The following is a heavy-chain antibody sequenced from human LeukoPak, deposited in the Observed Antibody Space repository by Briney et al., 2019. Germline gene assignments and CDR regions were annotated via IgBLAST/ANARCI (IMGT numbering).Heavy chain of an antibody. J-gene: IGHJ6*03. CDR1: GFTFSSYA. CDR3: AKARGYCSSTSCQAYYYYYYMDV. V-gene: IGHV3-23*01. Sequence: LGGSLRLSCAASGFTFSSYAMSWVRHAPGKGLEWVSVISGSGGSTYYADSVKGRFTISRDNSKNTLYLQMNSLRAEDTAVYYCAKARGYCSSTSCQAYYYYYYMDVWGKGTTVTVSS. CDR2: ISGSGGST. D-gene: IGHD2-2*01.